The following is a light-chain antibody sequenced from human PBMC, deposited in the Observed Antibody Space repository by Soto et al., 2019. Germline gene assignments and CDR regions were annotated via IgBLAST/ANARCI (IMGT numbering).Light chain of an antibody. Sequence: QSALTQPPSASGSPGQSVTISCTGTSRDVGGYNYVSWYQQHPGKAPKLMIYEVSKRPSGVPDRFSGSKSGNTASLTVSGLQAEDEADYYCSSYAGSNNVVFGGGTKVTV. CDR2: EVS. V-gene: IGLV2-8*01. CDR1: SRDVGGYNY. J-gene: IGLJ2*01. CDR3: SSYAGSNNVV.